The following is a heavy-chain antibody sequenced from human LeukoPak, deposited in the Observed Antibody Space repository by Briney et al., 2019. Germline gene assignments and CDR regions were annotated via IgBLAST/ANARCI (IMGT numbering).Heavy chain of an antibody. V-gene: IGHV3-9*01. Sequence: GGSLRLSCAASGFTFDDYAMHWVRQAPGKGLEWVSGISWNSGTIGYADSVKGRFTISRDNSKNTLDLQMNSLRAEDTAVYYCARSVGATMRKNLYFDYWGQGTLVTVSS. CDR2: ISWNSGTI. CDR1: GFTFDDYA. J-gene: IGHJ4*02. D-gene: IGHD1-26*01. CDR3: ARSVGATMRKNLYFDY.